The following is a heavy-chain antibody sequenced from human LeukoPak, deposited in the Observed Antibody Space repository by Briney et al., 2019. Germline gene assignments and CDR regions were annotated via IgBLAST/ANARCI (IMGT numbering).Heavy chain of an antibody. J-gene: IGHJ4*02. Sequence: SQTLSLTCTVSGGSISSGSCYWSWIRQPAGTGLEWIGRIYTSGSTNYNPSLKSRVTISVDTSKNQFSLKLSSVTAADTAVYYCARDSLVEMATITDCWGQGTLVTVSS. CDR3: ARDSLVEMATITDC. D-gene: IGHD5-24*01. V-gene: IGHV4-61*02. CDR2: IYTSGST. CDR1: GGSISSGSCY.